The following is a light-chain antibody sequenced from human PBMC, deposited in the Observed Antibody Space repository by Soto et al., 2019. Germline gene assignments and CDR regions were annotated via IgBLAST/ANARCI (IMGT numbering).Light chain of an antibody. CDR2: AAS. V-gene: IGKV3-20*01. Sequence: EIVLTQSPGTLSLSPGERATLSCRASQTLSTNSLAWYQQRPGQNPRLLIYAASTRDTDIPDRFNGSGSGTDFALTIGRLEPEDFALYYCQQYNDAPLTFGPGTKVDVK. CDR3: QQYNDAPLT. CDR1: QTLSTNS. J-gene: IGKJ3*01.